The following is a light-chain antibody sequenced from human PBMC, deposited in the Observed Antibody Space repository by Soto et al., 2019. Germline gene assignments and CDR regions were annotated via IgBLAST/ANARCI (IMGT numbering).Light chain of an antibody. CDR3: NSFRVSHLYV. Sequence: QSVLSQPASVSGSPGQTITISCTGTSTDVGGYNAVSWYQHRPGKAPKLIIYEVTHRPSGVSDRFSASKSGNTASLTISGLQAEDEADYYCNSFRVSHLYVFGTGTKV. J-gene: IGLJ1*01. V-gene: IGLV2-14*01. CDR2: EVT. CDR1: STDVGGYNA.